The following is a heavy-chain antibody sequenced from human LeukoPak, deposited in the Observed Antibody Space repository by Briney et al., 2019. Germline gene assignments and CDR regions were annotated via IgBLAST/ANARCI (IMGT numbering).Heavy chain of an antibody. CDR3: AKLVGATLTSDY. CDR2: ISSSGSDT. Sequence: GGSLRLSCTVSGFTFGSHVMSWVRQAPGKGLEWVSSISSSGSDTYYADSVKGRFTMSRDNPKDTLYLQMNSLRDEDTAIYYCAKLVGATLTSDYWGQGTLVTVSS. J-gene: IGHJ4*02. D-gene: IGHD4-17*01. V-gene: IGHV3-23*01. CDR1: GFTFGSHV.